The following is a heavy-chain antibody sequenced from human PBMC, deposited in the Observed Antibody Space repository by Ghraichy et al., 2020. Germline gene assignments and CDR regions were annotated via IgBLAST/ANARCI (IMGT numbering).Heavy chain of an antibody. CDR2: IKQDGGQK. J-gene: IGHJ3*02. CDR3: ARIGVWELRDFDI. V-gene: IGHV3-7*01. CDR1: GFTFSTYW. Sequence: GESLNISCEASGFTFSTYWMTWVRQAPGKGLEWVATIKQDGGQKYYVDSVKGRFTISRDNAKNSLYLEMNTLRAEDTAVYYCARIGVWELRDFDIWGQGTMVTVSS. D-gene: IGHD1-26*01.